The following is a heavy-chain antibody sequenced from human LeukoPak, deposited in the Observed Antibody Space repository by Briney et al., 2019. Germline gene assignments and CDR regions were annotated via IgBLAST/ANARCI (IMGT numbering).Heavy chain of an antibody. V-gene: IGHV3-7*03. J-gene: IGHJ4*02. Sequence: GGSLRLSCVASGFTFGKYWMSWVRQAPGKGLEWVANIKLDGSEKNYVDSVKGRFTISRDNSKNTLYLQMNSLRAEDTAVYHCARVSYYGSGSYSEYYFDYWGQGTLVTVSS. D-gene: IGHD3-10*01. CDR2: IKLDGSEK. CDR1: GFTFGKYW. CDR3: ARVSYYGSGSYSEYYFDY.